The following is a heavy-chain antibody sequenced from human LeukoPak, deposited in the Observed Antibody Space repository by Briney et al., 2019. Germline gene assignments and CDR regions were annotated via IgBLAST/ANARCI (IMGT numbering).Heavy chain of an antibody. CDR3: ARVKGRAAGVTDY. D-gene: IGHD6-13*01. Sequence: SETLSLTCAVYGGSFSGYYWSWIRQPPGKGLEWIGEINHSGSTNYNPSLKSRVTISVDTSKNQLSLKLSSVTAADMAVYYCARVKGRAAGVTDYWGQGTLVTVSS. CDR1: GGSFSGYY. J-gene: IGHJ4*02. V-gene: IGHV4-34*01. CDR2: INHSGST.